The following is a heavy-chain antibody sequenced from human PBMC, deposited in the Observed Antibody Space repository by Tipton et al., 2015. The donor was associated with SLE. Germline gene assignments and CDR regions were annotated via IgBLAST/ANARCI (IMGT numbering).Heavy chain of an antibody. Sequence: TLSLTCTVSGGSISSYYWSWIRQPPGKGPEWIGYIYYSGSTNYNPSLKSRVTISVDTSKNQFSLKLSSVTAADTAVYYCARQDGDIVVVPAASPFGYWGQGTLVTVSS. J-gene: IGHJ4*02. D-gene: IGHD2-2*01. CDR1: GGSISSYY. CDR3: ARQDGDIVVVPAASPFGY. V-gene: IGHV4-59*08. CDR2: IYYSGST.